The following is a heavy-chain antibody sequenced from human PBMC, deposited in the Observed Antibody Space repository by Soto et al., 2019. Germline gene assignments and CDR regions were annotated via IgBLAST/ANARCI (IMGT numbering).Heavy chain of an antibody. J-gene: IGHJ6*02. V-gene: IGHV1-2*04. CDR1: GYTFTGYY. CDR2: INPNSGGT. Sequence: ASVKVSCKASGYTFTGYYMHWVRQAPGQGLEWMGWINPNSGGTNYAQKFQGWVTMTRDTSISTAYMELSRLRSDDTAVYYCAREVVVVAATLYYGMDVWGQGTTVTVSS. CDR3: AREVVVVAATLYYGMDV. D-gene: IGHD2-15*01.